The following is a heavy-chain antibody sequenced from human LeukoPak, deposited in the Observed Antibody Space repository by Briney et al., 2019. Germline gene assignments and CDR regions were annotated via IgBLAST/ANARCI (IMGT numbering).Heavy chain of an antibody. J-gene: IGHJ4*02. D-gene: IGHD4-17*01. CDR2: FDPEDGET. Sequence: ASVKVSCKVSGYTLTELSMHWLRQAPGKGLEWMGGFDPEDGETIYAQKFQGRVTMTEDTSTDTAYMELSSLRSEDTAVYYCATDLIYGDYVGYWGQGTLVTVSS. V-gene: IGHV1-24*01. CDR1: GYTLTELS. CDR3: ATDLIYGDYVGY.